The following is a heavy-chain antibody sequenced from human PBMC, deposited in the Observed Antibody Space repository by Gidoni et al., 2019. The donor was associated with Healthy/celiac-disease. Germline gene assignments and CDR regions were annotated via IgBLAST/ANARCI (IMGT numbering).Heavy chain of an antibody. D-gene: IGHD4-4*01. CDR2: INHSGST. CDR3: ARGRVTPEGGYYYYYGMDV. V-gene: IGHV4-34*01. Sequence: QVQLQQWGAGLLKPSETLSLTCAVYGGSFSGYYWSWIRQPPGKGLEWIGEINHSGSTNYNPSLKSRVTISVDTSKNQFSLKLSSVTAADTAVYYCARGRVTPEGGYYYYYGMDVWGQGTTVTVSS. CDR1: GGSFSGYY. J-gene: IGHJ6*02.